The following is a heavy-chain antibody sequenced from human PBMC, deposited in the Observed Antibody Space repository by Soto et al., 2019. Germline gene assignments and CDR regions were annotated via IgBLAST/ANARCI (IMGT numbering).Heavy chain of an antibody. Sequence: PGGSLRLSCAACGFIFSGYWRHWVRQAHGKGLVWVSRINSEGSITNYAYYVNGRFTISRDDAKNTLYLQMNRLRAEDKAAYSCTIGKRPRPGGRMYVRGQGTTVTVSS. CDR3: TIGKRPRPGGRMYV. CDR1: GFIFSGYW. J-gene: IGHJ6*02. V-gene: IGHV3-74*01. D-gene: IGHD2-15*01. CDR2: INSEGSIT.